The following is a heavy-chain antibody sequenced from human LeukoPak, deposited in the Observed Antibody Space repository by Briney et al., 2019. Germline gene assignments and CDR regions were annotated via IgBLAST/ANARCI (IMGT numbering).Heavy chain of an antibody. V-gene: IGHV4-59*01. CDR2: FFYSGST. J-gene: IGHJ4*02. CDR3: ARGLCPNGVCSFHPFDY. D-gene: IGHD2-8*01. CDR1: GGSISNYY. Sequence: KPSETLSLTCTVSGGSISNYYWSWIRQPPGKELEWIGYFFYSGSTNYNPSLKSRVTISVDTYKNQFSLKLTSVTAADTAVYYCARGLCPNGVCSFHPFDYWGQGTLVTVSS.